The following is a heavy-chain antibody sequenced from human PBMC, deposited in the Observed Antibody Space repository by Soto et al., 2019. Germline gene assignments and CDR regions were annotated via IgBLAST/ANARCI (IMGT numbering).Heavy chain of an antibody. CDR2: ISSSSSYI. J-gene: IGHJ5*02. Sequence: PGGSLRLSCAASGFTFSSYSMNWVRQAPGKGLEWVSSISSSSSYIYYADSVKGRFTISRDNAKNSLYLQMNSLRAEDTAVYYCARGYSSSSGSFWWSDPWGQGTLVTVSS. D-gene: IGHD6-6*01. CDR1: GFTFSSYS. CDR3: ARGYSSSSGSFWWSDP. V-gene: IGHV3-21*01.